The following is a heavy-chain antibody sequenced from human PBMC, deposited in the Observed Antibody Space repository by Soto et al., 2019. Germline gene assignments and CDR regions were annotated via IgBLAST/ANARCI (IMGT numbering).Heavy chain of an antibody. CDR1: GFTFTSHA. CDR2: ISYDEIDK. Sequence: GGSLRLSCAASGFTFTSHAMHWVRQTPGKGLEWVAAISYDEIDKKYASSVKGRFTVPRDNVKNTLSLQMNSLRPEDTAVYYCARGAEPGWGWFDPWGQGTLVTVSS. D-gene: IGHD6-19*01. J-gene: IGHJ5*02. CDR3: ARGAEPGWGWFDP. V-gene: IGHV3-30*03.